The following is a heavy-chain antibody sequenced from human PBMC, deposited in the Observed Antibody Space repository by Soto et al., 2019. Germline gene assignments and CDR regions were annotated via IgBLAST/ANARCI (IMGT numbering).Heavy chain of an antibody. CDR2: IYYSGST. CDR1: RDSNSSSSYY. V-gene: IGHV4-39*01. D-gene: IGHD2-2*01. CDR3: ARQGVPAAKAIYGMDV. Sequence: SETRSLTCTFPRDSNSSSSYYWGWIRQPPGKGLEWSGSIYYSGSTYYNPSLKSRVTISVDTSKNQFSLKLSSVTAADTAVYYCARQGVPAAKAIYGMDVWGQGTTVS. J-gene: IGHJ6*02.